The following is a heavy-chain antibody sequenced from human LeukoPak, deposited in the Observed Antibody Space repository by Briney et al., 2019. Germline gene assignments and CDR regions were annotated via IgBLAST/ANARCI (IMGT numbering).Heavy chain of an antibody. CDR2: IYYSGST. CDR3: ARGGIAAAYFQH. Sequence: SQTLSLTCTVSGASISSGDYYWSWIRQPPGKGLECIGHIYYSGSTYYNPSLKSRVTISVDTSKNQFSLKLSSVTAADTAVYYCARGGIAAAYFQHWGQGTLVTVSS. J-gene: IGHJ1*01. V-gene: IGHV4-30-4*01. CDR1: GASISSGDYY. D-gene: IGHD6-13*01.